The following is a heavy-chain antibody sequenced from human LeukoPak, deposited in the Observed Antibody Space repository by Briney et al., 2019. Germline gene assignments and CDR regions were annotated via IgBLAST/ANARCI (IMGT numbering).Heavy chain of an antibody. V-gene: IGHV3-30-3*01. CDR2: TSSDLNVK. Sequence: GGSLRLSCAASGFTFRNYVIHWVRQAPGKGLEWVAVTSSDLNVKLYADSVKGRFTISRDNSRSTLYLQMNSLRPEDTAIYYCAREGYYGSGSPPSLYFDYWGQGALVTVSS. CDR3: AREGYYGSGSPPSLYFDY. D-gene: IGHD3-10*01. J-gene: IGHJ4*02. CDR1: GFTFRNYV.